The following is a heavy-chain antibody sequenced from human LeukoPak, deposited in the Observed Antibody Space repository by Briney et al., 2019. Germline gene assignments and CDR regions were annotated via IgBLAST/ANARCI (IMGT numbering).Heavy chain of an antibody. CDR2: ISSSGSTI. D-gene: IGHD2-2*01. J-gene: IGHJ5*02. CDR3: ATLGVVVVPAAIPNWFDP. V-gene: IGHV3-48*03. CDR1: GFTFSSYE. Sequence: AAGSLRLSCAASGFTFSSYEMNWVRQAPGKGLEWVSYISSSGSTIYYADSVKGRFTISRDNAKHSLYLQMNSLRAEDTAVYYCATLGVVVVPAAIPNWFDPWGQGTLVTVSS.